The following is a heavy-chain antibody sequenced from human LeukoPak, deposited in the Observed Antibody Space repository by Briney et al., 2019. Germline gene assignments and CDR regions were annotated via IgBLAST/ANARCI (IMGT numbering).Heavy chain of an antibody. D-gene: IGHD5-18*01. V-gene: IGHV1-69*01. Sequence: GSSVKVSCKASGGTFSSYAISWVRQAPGQGLEWMGGIIPIFGTANYAQKFQGRVTITADESTSTAYMELSSLRSEDTAVYYCAREGMDTAMVYYFDYWGQGTLVTVSS. J-gene: IGHJ4*02. CDR1: GGTFSSYA. CDR3: AREGMDTAMVYYFDY. CDR2: IIPIFGTA.